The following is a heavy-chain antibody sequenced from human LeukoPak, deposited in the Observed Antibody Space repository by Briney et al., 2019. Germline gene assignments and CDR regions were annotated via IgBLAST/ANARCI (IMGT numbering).Heavy chain of an antibody. CDR3: ASPGSSGWYSSSFDY. D-gene: IGHD6-19*01. Sequence: GGSLRLSCAASGFTFSSYAMNWVRQAPGKGLEWVSSISSSSSYIYYADSVKGRFTISRDNAKNSLYLQMNSLRAEDTAVYYCASPGSSGWYSSSFDYWGQGTLVTVSS. V-gene: IGHV3-21*01. CDR1: GFTFSSYA. J-gene: IGHJ4*02. CDR2: ISSSSSYI.